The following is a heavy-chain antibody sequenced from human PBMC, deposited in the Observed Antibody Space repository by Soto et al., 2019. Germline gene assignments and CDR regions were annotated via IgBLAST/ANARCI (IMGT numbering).Heavy chain of an antibody. CDR3: ARAGGLGAVAADY. CDR2: IYHSGSN. V-gene: IGHV4-30-2*01. D-gene: IGHD6-19*01. J-gene: IGHJ4*02. Sequence: QLQLQESGSGLVKPSQTLSLTCAVSGGSISSGGYSWSWIRQPPGKGLEWIGYIYHSGSNYYNQSLKSRVTISVDRSKNQFSLKLSSVTAADTAVYYCARAGGLGAVAADYWGQGTLVTVSS. CDR1: GGSISSGGYS.